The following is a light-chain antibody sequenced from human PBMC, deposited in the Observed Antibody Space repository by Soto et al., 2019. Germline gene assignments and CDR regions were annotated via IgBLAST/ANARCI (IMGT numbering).Light chain of an antibody. Sequence: QPALTQPRSVSGSPGQSVTISCTGTSNDVGGYNFVSWYQQHPGKVPRLFIYDVSRRPSGVPDRFSGSKSGNTASLTIFGLQAEDEADYYCSSYAGSYTLVFGGGTKLTVL. CDR3: SSYAGSYTLV. V-gene: IGLV2-11*01. CDR2: DVS. J-gene: IGLJ2*01. CDR1: SNDVGGYNF.